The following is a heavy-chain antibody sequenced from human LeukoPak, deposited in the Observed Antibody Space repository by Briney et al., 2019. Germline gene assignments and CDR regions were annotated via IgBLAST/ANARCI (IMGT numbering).Heavy chain of an antibody. CDR1: GVSISSGVSY. CDR2: IYKTGIT. Sequence: SETLSLTCSVSGVSISSGVSYWSWIRQHPGKGLEWIGYIYKTGITNYNPSLKSRVTISVDTSKNQFSLNLSSVTAADTAAYYCARDGGGGSGSYARYSDYWGQGTLVTVSS. D-gene: IGHD3-10*01. J-gene: IGHJ4*02. CDR3: ARDGGGGSGSYARYSDY. V-gene: IGHV4-31*03.